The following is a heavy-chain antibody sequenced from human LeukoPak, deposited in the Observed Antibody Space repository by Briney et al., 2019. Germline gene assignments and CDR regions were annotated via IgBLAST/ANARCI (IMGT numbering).Heavy chain of an antibody. CDR2: IYYSGST. CDR3: ASSIVVVPAAMDYYYMDV. Sequence: SQTLSLTCTVSGGSISSGDYYWSWIRPPPGKGLEWIGYIYYSGSTYYNPSLKSRVTRSVDTAKNHFSLKLSSVTAADTAVYYCASSIVVVPAAMDYYYMDVWGKGTTVTVSS. CDR1: GGSISSGDYY. J-gene: IGHJ6*03. V-gene: IGHV4-30-4*08. D-gene: IGHD2-2*01.